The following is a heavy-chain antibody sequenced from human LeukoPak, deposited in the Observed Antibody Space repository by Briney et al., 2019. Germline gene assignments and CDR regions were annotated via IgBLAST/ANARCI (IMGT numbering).Heavy chain of an antibody. CDR3: AKSGLNRFDY. CDR2: IKQGGSEE. V-gene: IGHV3-7*03. Sequence: GGSLRLSCAASGFTFSSYWMSWVRQAPGKGLEWVANIKQGGSEEYYVDSVKGRFTISRDNSKNTLYLQMNSLRAEDTAVYYCAKSGLNRFDYWGQGTLVTVSS. CDR1: GFTFSSYW. D-gene: IGHD2-15*01. J-gene: IGHJ4*02.